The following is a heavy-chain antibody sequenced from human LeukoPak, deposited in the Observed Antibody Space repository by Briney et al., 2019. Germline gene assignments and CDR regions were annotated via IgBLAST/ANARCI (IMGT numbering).Heavy chain of an antibody. V-gene: IGHV3-30*04. CDR1: GFTFSSYA. CDR2: ISYDGSNK. J-gene: IGHJ4*02. Sequence: GGSLRLSCAASGFTFSSYAMHWVRQAPGKGLEWVAVISYDGSNKYYADSVKDRFTISRDNSKNMLYLQMNSLRAEDTAIYYCAKVGGVSSGYRGNFDYWGQGTLVTVSS. D-gene: IGHD3-22*01. CDR3: AKVGGVSSGYRGNFDY.